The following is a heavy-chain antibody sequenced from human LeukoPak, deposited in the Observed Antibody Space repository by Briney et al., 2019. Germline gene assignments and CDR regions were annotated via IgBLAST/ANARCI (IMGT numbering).Heavy chain of an antibody. D-gene: IGHD3-22*01. V-gene: IGHV3-74*01. J-gene: IGHJ4*02. Sequence: GGPLRLSCAASGFTFSNYWMHWVRQAPGKGLVWVSRINTDGSTTTYADSVKGRFTVSRDNAKNTLSLQMYSLRAEDTAVYYCARAARFYYDTSGYYYWGQGILVTVSS. CDR2: INTDGSTT. CDR1: GFTFSNYW. CDR3: ARAARFYYDTSGYYY.